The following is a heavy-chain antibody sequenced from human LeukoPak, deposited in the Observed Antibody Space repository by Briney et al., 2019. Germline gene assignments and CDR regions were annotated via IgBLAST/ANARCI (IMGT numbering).Heavy chain of an antibody. CDR3: AGKPYGSGNNLVDP. CDR2: IYYSGST. V-gene: IGHV4-31*03. J-gene: IGHJ5*02. D-gene: IGHD3-10*01. CDR1: GGSISSGGYY. Sequence: PSETLSLTCTVSGGSISSGGYYWSWIRQHPGKGLEWIGYIYYSGSTYYNPSLKSRVTISVDTSKNQFSLKLSSVTAADTAVYYRAGKPYGSGNNLVDPRGQGTLVTVSS.